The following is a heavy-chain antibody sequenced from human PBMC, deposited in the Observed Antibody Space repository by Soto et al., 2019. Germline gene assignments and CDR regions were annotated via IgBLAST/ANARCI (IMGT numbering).Heavy chain of an antibody. CDR1: GSTFSIDE. J-gene: IGHJ6*02. V-gene: IGHV3-48*03. D-gene: IGHD3-10*01. Sequence: SLRLSCGASGSTFSIDEMNWLRQPPGKGLEWVSYISSSGSTIYYADFVKGRFNICRDNAKHSLYLPINSLRAEDTAVYYCAREGMVRGVIIFPYYYYGRGVWGQGSTVTVSS. CDR3: AREGMVRGVIIFPYYYYGRGV. CDR2: ISSSGSTI.